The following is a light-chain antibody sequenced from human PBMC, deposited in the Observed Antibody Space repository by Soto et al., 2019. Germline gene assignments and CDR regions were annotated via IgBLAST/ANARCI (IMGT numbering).Light chain of an antibody. CDR2: GAS. Sequence: EIVLTQSPGTLSLSPGERATLSCRASQSVSSGYLAWYQQKPGQDPRLLIYGASSSATGSPDRLSGSGSGTDFTLIISRLEPEDVAVYYCQQYGSAPPYTFGQGTKLEIK. V-gene: IGKV3-20*01. J-gene: IGKJ2*01. CDR3: QQYGSAPPYT. CDR1: QSVSSGY.